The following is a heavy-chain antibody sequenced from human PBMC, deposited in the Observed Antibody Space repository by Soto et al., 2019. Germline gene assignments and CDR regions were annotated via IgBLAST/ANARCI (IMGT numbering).Heavy chain of an antibody. Sequence: GGSLRLSCAASGFTFSDYYMSWIRQAPGKGLEWVSYISSSGSTIYYADSVKGRFTISRDNAKNSLYLQMNSLRAEDTAVYYCARRSSSWYDYYYYYMDVWGKGTTVTVSS. D-gene: IGHD6-13*01. V-gene: IGHV3-11*01. CDR1: GFTFSDYY. J-gene: IGHJ6*03. CDR2: ISSSGSTI. CDR3: ARRSSSWYDYYYYYMDV.